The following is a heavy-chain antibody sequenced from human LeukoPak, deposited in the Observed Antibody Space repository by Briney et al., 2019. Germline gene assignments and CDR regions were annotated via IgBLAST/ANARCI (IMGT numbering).Heavy chain of an antibody. V-gene: IGHV4-34*01. D-gene: IGHD2-2*01. CDR2: INHSGST. Sequence: SETLSLTCAAYGGSFSGYYWSWIRQPPGKGLEWIGEINHSGSTNYNPSLKSRVTISVDTSKNQFSLRLSSVTAADTAVYYCARGYCSSTSCSNMDVWGQGTTVTVSS. CDR3: ARGYCSSTSCSNMDV. J-gene: IGHJ6*02. CDR1: GGSFSGYY.